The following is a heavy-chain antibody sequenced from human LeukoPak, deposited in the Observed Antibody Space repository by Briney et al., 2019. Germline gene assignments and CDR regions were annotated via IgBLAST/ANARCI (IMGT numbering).Heavy chain of an antibody. CDR3: ASRSRRGIAAAD. D-gene: IGHD6-13*01. J-gene: IGHJ4*02. Sequence: SETLSLTCAVYGGSFSGYYWSWIRQPPGKGLEWIGEINHSGSTNYNPSLKSRVTISVDTSKNQFSLKLSSVTAADTAVYYCASRSRRGIAAADWGQGTLVTVSS. CDR2: INHSGST. CDR1: GGSFSGYY. V-gene: IGHV4-34*01.